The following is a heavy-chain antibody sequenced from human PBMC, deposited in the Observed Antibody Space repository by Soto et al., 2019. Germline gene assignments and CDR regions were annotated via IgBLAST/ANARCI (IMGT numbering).Heavy chain of an antibody. J-gene: IGHJ4*02. CDR3: ARGGIFTGYDK. D-gene: IGHD5-12*01. CDR1: GFTFSGYI. Sequence: PGGSLRLSCTASGFTFSGYIMTWVRQAPGKGLEWVAALSSGSDYIYYADPVKGRFIISRDNAKDSLYLQMNSRRAEDTAVYYCARGGIFTGYDKWGQGTLVTVSS. CDR2: LSSGSDYI. V-gene: IGHV3-21*01.